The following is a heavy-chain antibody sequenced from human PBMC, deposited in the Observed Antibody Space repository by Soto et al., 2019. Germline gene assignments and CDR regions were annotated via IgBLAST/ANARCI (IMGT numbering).Heavy chain of an antibody. D-gene: IGHD3-22*01. J-gene: IGHJ4*02. Sequence: QVQLQESGPGLVKPSQTLSLTCTVSGGSISSGGYYWSWIRQHPGKGLGGIGYIYYSGSTYYNPSLKSRVTISVDTSKNQFSLKLSSVTAADTAVYYCASFTYYYDSSGYYEGGEFDYWGQGTLVTVSS. CDR2: IYYSGST. V-gene: IGHV4-31*03. CDR1: GGSISSGGYY. CDR3: ASFTYYYDSSGYYEGGEFDY.